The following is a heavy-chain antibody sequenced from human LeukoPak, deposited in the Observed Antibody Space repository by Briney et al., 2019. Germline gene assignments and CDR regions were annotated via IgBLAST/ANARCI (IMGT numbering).Heavy chain of an antibody. CDR2: IYYSGST. J-gene: IGHJ4*02. Sequence: PSETLSLTCTVSGGSISSSSYYWGWIRQPPGKGLEWIGSIYYSGSTYYNPSLKSRVTISVDTSKNQFSLKLSSVTAADTAVYYCARVSVGGYFDWLLGPYYFDYWGQGTLVTVSS. D-gene: IGHD3-9*01. CDR3: ARVSVGGYFDWLLGPYYFDY. V-gene: IGHV4-39*01. CDR1: GGSISSSSYY.